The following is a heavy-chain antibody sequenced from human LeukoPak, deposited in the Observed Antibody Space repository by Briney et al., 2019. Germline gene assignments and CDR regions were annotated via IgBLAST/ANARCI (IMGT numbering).Heavy chain of an antibody. J-gene: IGHJ4*02. CDR2: IGTAGDT. Sequence: GGSLRLSCAASGFTFSSYDTLWVRQATGKGLEWVSAIGTAGDTYYPGSVKDRFTISRDKAKNSVYLQMSSLRAEDTAVYYCAREGSSASDYWGQGTLVTVSS. CDR3: AREGSSASDY. V-gene: IGHV3-13*01. CDR1: GFTFSSYD.